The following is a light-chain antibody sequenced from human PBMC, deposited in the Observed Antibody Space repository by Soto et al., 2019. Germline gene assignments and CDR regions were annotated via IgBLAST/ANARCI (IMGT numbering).Light chain of an antibody. CDR3: SSLTSSITFV. J-gene: IGLJ1*01. CDR1: SSDVGGYND. Sequence: QSVLSQPASVSGSPGQSITISCTGTSSDVGGYNDVSWYQQHPDKAPKLMIYEVNNRPSGVSSRFSGSKSGNTASLTISGLQAEDEADYYCSSLTSSITFVFGTGTKLTVL. V-gene: IGLV2-14*01. CDR2: EVN.